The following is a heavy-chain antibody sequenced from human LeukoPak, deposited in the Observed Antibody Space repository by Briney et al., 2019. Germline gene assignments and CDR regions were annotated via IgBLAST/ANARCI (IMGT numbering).Heavy chain of an antibody. J-gene: IGHJ5*02. D-gene: IGHD6-19*01. CDR2: IKQDRSEK. CDR3: AREDSSGWYLTNWFDP. CDR1: GFTFSSYW. V-gene: IGHV3-7*01. Sequence: PGGSLRLSCAASGFTFSSYWMSWVRQAPGKGLEWVANIKQDRSEKYYVDSVKGRFTISRDNAKNSLYLQMNSLRAEDTAVYYCAREDSSGWYLTNWFDPWGQGTLVTVSS.